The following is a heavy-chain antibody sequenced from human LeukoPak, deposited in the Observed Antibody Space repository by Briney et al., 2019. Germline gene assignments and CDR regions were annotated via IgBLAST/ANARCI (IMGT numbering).Heavy chain of an antibody. V-gene: IGHV4-59*01. CDR1: GGSISSYY. Sequence: SETLSLTCTVSGGSISSYYWSWIRQPPGKGLEWIGYIYYSGSTNYNPSLKSRVTISVDTSKNQLSLKLSSVTAADTAVYYCARGADCSGGSCYLYYFDYWGQGTLVTVSS. J-gene: IGHJ4*02. CDR3: ARGADCSGGSCYLYYFDY. D-gene: IGHD2-15*01. CDR2: IYYSGST.